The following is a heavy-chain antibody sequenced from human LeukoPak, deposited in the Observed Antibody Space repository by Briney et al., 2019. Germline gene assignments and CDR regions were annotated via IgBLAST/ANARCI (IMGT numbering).Heavy chain of an antibody. CDR2: IRRSGSAI. V-gene: IGHV3-48*03. CDR3: ARGRYCSSTSCSGDY. Sequence: PVRTLSLSRAPSRFTLSIYEMNWVPEAAGPGVEWGSFIRRSGSAIYNASTVKGRFTMSRDNAKNSLYLQMNSLRVGDTAVYYCARGRYCSSTSCSGDYWGQGTLVTASS. J-gene: IGHJ4*02. CDR1: RFTLSIYE. D-gene: IGHD2-2*01.